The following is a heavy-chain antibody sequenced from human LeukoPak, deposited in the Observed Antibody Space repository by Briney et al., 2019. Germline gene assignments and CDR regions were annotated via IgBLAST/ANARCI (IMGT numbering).Heavy chain of an antibody. CDR1: GFTFSSYV. J-gene: IGHJ4*02. V-gene: IGHV3-23*01. Sequence: GGSLRFSCAASGFTFSSYVMSWVRQAPGKGLEWVSAISGSGGSTYYADSVKGRFTISRDNSKNTLYMQMNSLRAEDTAVYYCAKSHDSSGSDYCGQGTLVTVSS. CDR3: AKSHDSSGSDY. D-gene: IGHD3-22*01. CDR2: ISGSGGST.